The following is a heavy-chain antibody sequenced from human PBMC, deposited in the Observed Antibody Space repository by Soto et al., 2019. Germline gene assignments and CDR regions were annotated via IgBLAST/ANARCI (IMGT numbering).Heavy chain of an antibody. Sequence: QVQLVESGGGVVQPGRSLRLSCAASGFTFSSYGMHWVRQAPGKGLEWVAVISYDGRNKYYADSVKGRFTISRDNSKNTLYLQMNSLRAEDTAVYYCAKDRTVAVVAAAFDYGGQGTLVTVSS. CDR3: AKDRTVAVVAAAFDY. D-gene: IGHD2-15*01. CDR1: GFTFSSYG. V-gene: IGHV3-30*18. J-gene: IGHJ4*02. CDR2: ISYDGRNK.